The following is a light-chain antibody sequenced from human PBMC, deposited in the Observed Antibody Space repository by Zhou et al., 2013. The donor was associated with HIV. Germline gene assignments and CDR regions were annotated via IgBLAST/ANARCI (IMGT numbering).Light chain of an antibody. V-gene: IGKV1-27*01. CDR1: QGILNY. CDR3: QKYNSAPLT. J-gene: IGKJ4*01. Sequence: DIQLTQSPSFLSASVGDRVTITCRASQGILNYLAWYQQKPGKVPKLLIYAASTLQSGVPSRFSGSGSGTDFTLTISSLQPEDVATYYCQKYNSAPLTFGGGTKVEIK. CDR2: AAS.